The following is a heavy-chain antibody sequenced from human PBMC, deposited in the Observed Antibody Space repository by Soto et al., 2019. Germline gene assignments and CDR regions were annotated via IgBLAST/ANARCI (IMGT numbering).Heavy chain of an antibody. CDR2: ISSSGTIT. Sequence: QVQLVDSGGGLVKPGGSLRLSCAASGFSFSNYYFTYIRQAPGKGLEWMAYISSSGTITHYADSVQGRFSISRDNAKYSLSLQLNDLRVEDTAVYYCERSLLGVGDPVDLWGQGTSVLVSS. J-gene: IGHJ3*01. CDR1: GFSFSNYY. V-gene: IGHV3-11*01. CDR3: ERSLLGVGDPVDL. D-gene: IGHD2-15*01.